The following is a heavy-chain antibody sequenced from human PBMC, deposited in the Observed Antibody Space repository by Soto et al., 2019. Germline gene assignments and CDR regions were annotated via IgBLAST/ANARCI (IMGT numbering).Heavy chain of an antibody. J-gene: IGHJ4*02. CDR3: LIWGDNRTFQY. Sequence: QVQLVESGGGVVQPGRSLRLACVASGFTFSSHGMHWVRQAAGKGLEWVAVIWYDGSNKYYTDSVKGRFTISRDNSKSTLYLLMNCLRAGYMAPYYCLIWGDNRTFQYWGQGNLVTVSS. D-gene: IGHD1-1*01. V-gene: IGHV3-33*01. CDR2: IWYDGSNK. CDR1: GFTFSSHG.